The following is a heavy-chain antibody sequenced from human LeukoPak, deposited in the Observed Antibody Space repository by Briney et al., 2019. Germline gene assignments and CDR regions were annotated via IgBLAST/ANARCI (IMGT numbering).Heavy chain of an antibody. CDR3: ARCGNDASGTSLNY. CDR2: ISGRGENT. V-gene: IGHV3-23*01. Sequence: GGSLRLSCAASGITFSGYAMTWVRQVPGRGLEWVSDISGRGENTYYADSVKGRFTISRDNSMDTLYLQMNSLRAEDTAVYYCARCGNDASGTSLNYWGQGTLVTVS. J-gene: IGHJ4*02. D-gene: IGHD3-10*01. CDR1: GITFSGYA.